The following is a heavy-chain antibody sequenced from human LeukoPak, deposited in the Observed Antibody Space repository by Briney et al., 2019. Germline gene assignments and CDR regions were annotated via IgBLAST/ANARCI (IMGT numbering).Heavy chain of an antibody. CDR3: ARDSTYKPTYYDIWTAPFDY. V-gene: IGHV4-61*01. Sequence: SETLSLTCTVSGYSISSGYYWGWIRQPPGKGLEWIGYIYYSGSTNYNPSLKSRVTISVDTSKNQFSLKLSSVTAADTAVYYCARDSTYKPTYYDIWTAPFDYWGQGTLVTVSS. CDR1: GYSISSGYY. J-gene: IGHJ4*02. CDR2: IYYSGST. D-gene: IGHD3-9*01.